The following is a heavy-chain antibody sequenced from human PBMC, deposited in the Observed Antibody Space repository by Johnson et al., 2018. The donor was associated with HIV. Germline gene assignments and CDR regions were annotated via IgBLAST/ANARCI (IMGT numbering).Heavy chain of an antibody. CDR1: GFIFGDYY. D-gene: IGHD3-16*02. V-gene: IGHV3-11*04. CDR3: ASSRFGDLSLDAFDI. Sequence: QMLLVESGGGLVQPGGSLRLSCAASGFIFGDYYMSWIRQAPGKGLEWVSYISTSGTTIYYADSVKGRFTISRDNAKNSLYLQMNSLRAEDTAVYYCASSRFGDLSLDAFDIWGKGTMVTVSS. CDR2: ISTSGTTI. J-gene: IGHJ3*02.